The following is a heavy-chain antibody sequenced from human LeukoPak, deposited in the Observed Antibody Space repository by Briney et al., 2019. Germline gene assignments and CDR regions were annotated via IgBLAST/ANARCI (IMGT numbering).Heavy chain of an antibody. CDR1: GFSFSNYG. CDR3: ARDLLSLPHKYFDS. J-gene: IGHJ4*02. D-gene: IGHD3-16*01. CDR2: IRYDGSQK. V-gene: IGHV3-30*02. Sequence: PGGSLRLSCAASGFSFSNYGMHWVRQAPGKGLEWVAYIRYDGSQKYYGDSVKGRFTISRDNSKNTVHLQMNSLRDEDTAVYYCARDLLSLPHKYFDSWGQGTLVTVSS.